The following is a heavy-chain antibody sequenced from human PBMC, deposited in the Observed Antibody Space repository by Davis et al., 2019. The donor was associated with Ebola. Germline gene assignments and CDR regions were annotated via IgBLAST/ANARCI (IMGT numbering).Heavy chain of an antibody. CDR2: IYYSSTS. CDR3: ATRPVSGGAWFGVFDY. D-gene: IGHD3-10*01. Sequence: SETLSLTCTISGGSITEHHWSWIRQPPGKGLEWIGYIYYSSTSVYNPSLGGRVSMSMDTSESQFSLKLSSVTAADTAVYYCATRPVSGGAWFGVFDYWGRGILVTVSS. CDR1: GGSITEHH. V-gene: IGHV4-59*11. J-gene: IGHJ4*02.